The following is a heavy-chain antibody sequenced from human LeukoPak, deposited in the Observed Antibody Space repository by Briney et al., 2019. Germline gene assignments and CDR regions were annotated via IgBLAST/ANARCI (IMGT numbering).Heavy chain of an antibody. V-gene: IGHV4-4*02. CDR1: GGSISSSNW. J-gene: IGHJ5*02. CDR2: IYHSGST. CDR3: ARGYDSSGYYRYDWFDP. D-gene: IGHD3-22*01. Sequence: SETLSLTCAVSGGSISSSNWWSWVRQPPGKGLEWIGEIYHSGSTNYNPSLKSRVTISVDTSKNQFSLKLSSVTAADTAVYYCARGYDSSGYYRYDWFDPWGQGTLVTVSS.